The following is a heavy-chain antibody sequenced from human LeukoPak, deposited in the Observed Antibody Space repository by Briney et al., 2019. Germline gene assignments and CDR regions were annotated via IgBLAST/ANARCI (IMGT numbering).Heavy chain of an antibody. CDR3: ARAGSSGWSYYYYMDV. V-gene: IGHV1-2*02. Sequence: ASVKVSCKTSGYTFTAHYMHWVRQAPGQGLEWVGWVNPNSGATNYAQNFQGRVILTRDTSTSTAYLELSWLRSDDTAVYYCARAGSSGWSYYYYMDVWGKGTTVTVSS. CDR2: VNPNSGAT. J-gene: IGHJ6*03. CDR1: GYTFTAHY. D-gene: IGHD6-19*01.